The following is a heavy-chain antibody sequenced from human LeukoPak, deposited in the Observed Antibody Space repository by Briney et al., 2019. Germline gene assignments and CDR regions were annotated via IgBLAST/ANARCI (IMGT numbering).Heavy chain of an antibody. D-gene: IGHD3-10*01. V-gene: IGHV1-8*01. Sequence: ASVKVSCKASGYTFTSYDINWVRQATGQGLEWMGWMNPNSGNTGYAQKFQGRVTMTRNTSIRTAYMELSSLRSEDTAVYYCARRSXXXXXFHTXXWFDPWGQGTLVTVSS. CDR2: MNPNSGNT. CDR1: GYTFTSYD. CDR3: ARRSXXXXXFHTXXWFDP. J-gene: IGHJ5*02.